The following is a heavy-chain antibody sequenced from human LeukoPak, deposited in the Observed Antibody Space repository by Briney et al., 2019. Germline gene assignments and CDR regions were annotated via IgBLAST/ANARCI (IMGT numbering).Heavy chain of an antibody. CDR1: GITFSNYI. V-gene: IGHV3-23*01. Sequence: PGGSLRLSCVASGITFSNYIVAWVRQAPGKGLEWVSTISGSGSRTYYADSVKGRFTVSRDNSKNTLYLQMNSLRAEDTAVYYCAKGLWDYYGSGIMYYTMDVWGQGTTVTVS. J-gene: IGHJ6*02. CDR3: AKGLWDYYGSGIMYYTMDV. CDR2: ISGSGSRT. D-gene: IGHD3-10*01.